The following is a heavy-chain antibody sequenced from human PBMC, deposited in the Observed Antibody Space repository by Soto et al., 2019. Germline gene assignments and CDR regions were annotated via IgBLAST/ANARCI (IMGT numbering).Heavy chain of an antibody. CDR3: ARDPLYRSTAY. Sequence: GGSLRLSGAASGFNFGASWMAWVRQAPGKGLEWVADIKQDGSEKNYVDSVKGRVTISRDDAKNSLYLQMNSLRAEDTAVYYCARDPLYRSTAYWGLATLVSVSP. D-gene: IGHD3-16*02. J-gene: IGHJ4*02. CDR1: GFNFGASW. CDR2: IKQDGSEK. V-gene: IGHV3-7*01.